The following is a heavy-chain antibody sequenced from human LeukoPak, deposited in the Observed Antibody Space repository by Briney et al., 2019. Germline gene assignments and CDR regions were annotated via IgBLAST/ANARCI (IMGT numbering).Heavy chain of an antibody. D-gene: IGHD3-22*01. J-gene: IGHJ4*02. Sequence: ASVKVSCKAPGGTFSSYAISWVRQAPGQGLEWMGRIIPIFGTANYAQKFQGRVTITTDESTSTAYMELSSLRSEDTAVYYCARASYDSSGYYLPFDYWGQGTLVTVSS. CDR3: ARASYDSSGYYLPFDY. V-gene: IGHV1-69*05. CDR1: GGTFSSYA. CDR2: IIPIFGTA.